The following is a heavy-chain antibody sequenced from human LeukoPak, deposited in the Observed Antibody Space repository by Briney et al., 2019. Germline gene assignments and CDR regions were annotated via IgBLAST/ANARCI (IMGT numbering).Heavy chain of an antibody. CDR1: GGSISSYY. J-gene: IGHJ4*02. Sequence: SETLSLTCTVSGGSISSYYWSWIRQPAGKGLEWIGRIYTIGSTNYNPSLKSRVTMSVDTSKYQFSLKLSPVTAAHTAVYYCARDLSPAARGKYSSSWYPSSAFDYWGQGTLVTVSS. CDR3: ARDLSPAARGKYSSSWYPSSAFDY. V-gene: IGHV4-4*07. CDR2: IYTIGST. D-gene: IGHD6-13*01.